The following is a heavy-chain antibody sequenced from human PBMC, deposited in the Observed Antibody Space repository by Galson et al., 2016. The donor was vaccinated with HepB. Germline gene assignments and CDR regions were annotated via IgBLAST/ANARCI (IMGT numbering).Heavy chain of an antibody. D-gene: IGHD2-8*02. Sequence: SLRLSCAASGFTVSSNYMTWVRQAPGKGPEWVSVIYSGGSTSYADSVKGRFTISRDSSKNTLYLQMNSLRPEDTAVYYCARRSDSLLVVTGDCGGQGTLVTVSS. V-gene: IGHV3-66*02. J-gene: IGHJ4*02. CDR1: GFTVSSNY. CDR3: ARRSDSLLVVTGDC. CDR2: IYSGGST.